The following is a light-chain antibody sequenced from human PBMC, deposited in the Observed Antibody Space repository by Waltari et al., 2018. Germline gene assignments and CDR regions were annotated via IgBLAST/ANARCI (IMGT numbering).Light chain of an antibody. CDR3: QHLNSYPPT. CDR2: EAS. Sequence: DIQLTQSPSFLSASVGDRVTITCRASQGISSYLAWYQQKQGKAPNLLISEASTLQSGVPSRCSGTGSETEFTLTISSLQPEDFATYFCQHLNSYPPTFGPGTIVDIK. V-gene: IGKV1-9*01. CDR1: QGISSY. J-gene: IGKJ3*01.